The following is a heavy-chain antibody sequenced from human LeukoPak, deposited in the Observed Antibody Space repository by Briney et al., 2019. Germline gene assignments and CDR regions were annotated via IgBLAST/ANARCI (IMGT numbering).Heavy chain of an antibody. CDR3: ATGSYGGNSPLVYLHTTSLDY. D-gene: IGHD4-23*01. Sequence: GASVKVSCKASGGTFSSYAISWVRQAPGQGLEWMGGIIPIFGTANYAQKFQGRVTITADESTSTAYMELSSLRSEDTAVYYCATGSYGGNSPLVYLHTTSLDYWGQGTLVTVSS. V-gene: IGHV1-69*13. J-gene: IGHJ4*02. CDR1: GGTFSSYA. CDR2: IIPIFGTA.